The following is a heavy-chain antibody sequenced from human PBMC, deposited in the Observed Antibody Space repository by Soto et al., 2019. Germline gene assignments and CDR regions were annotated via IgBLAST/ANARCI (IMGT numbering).Heavy chain of an antibody. CDR2: ISYDGSNK. CDR1: GFTFSSYG. J-gene: IGHJ4*02. V-gene: IGHV3-30*18. CDR3: AKTVLRDIQIGYYFDY. D-gene: IGHD5-12*01. Sequence: PGGSLRLSCVASGFTFSSYGMHWVRQAPGKGLEWVAVISYDGSNKYYADSVKGRFTISRDNSKNTLYLQMNSLRAEDTAVYYCAKTVLRDIQIGYYFDYWGQGTLVTVSS.